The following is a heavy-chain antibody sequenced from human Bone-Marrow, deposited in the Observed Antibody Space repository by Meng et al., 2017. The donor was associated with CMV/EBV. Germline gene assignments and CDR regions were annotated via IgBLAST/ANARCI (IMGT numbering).Heavy chain of an antibody. CDR1: GGTFSSYA. D-gene: IGHD3-22*01. CDR2: IIPIFGTA. V-gene: IGHV1-69*12. CDR3: ATGDKYYYDSSGYVDAFNI. Sequence: QDPVVQFGGEGKKPGSSVRVSCKASGGTFSSYAISWVRQAPGQGLEWMGGIIPIFGTANYAQKFQGRVTITADESTSTAYMELSSLRSEDTAVYYCATGDKYYYDSSGYVDAFNIWGQGTMVTVSS. J-gene: IGHJ3*02.